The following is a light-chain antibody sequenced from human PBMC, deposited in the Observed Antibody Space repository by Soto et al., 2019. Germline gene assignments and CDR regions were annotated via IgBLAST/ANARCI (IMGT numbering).Light chain of an antibody. CDR1: SSNFGGYNY. V-gene: IGLV2-11*01. J-gene: IGLJ1*01. CDR3: CSYAGTYINYV. CDR2: DVT. Sequence: QSVLTQPRSVSGSPGQSVTISCTGTSSNFGGYNYVSWYQQHPGKAPKLMISDVTNRPSGVPDRFSGSKSGNTASLTISGLQPEDEADYYCCSYAGTYINYVFGSGTKVTVL.